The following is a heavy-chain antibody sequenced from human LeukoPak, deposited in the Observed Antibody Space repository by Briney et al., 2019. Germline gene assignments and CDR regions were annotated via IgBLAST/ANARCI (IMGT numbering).Heavy chain of an antibody. CDR2: IYVTGST. V-gene: IGHV4-59*08. D-gene: IGHD3-16*02. J-gene: IGHJ6*03. CDR1: GGSIGTYY. CDR3: ARHIGGGIEDMDV. Sequence: SETLSLTCIVSGGSIGTYYWSWIRQSPGKGLEWIGYIYVTGSTTYNPYLQSRVTISVDTSRNQFFLKMSSVTAADTAVYYCARHIGGGIEDMDVWGKGTKVTVSS.